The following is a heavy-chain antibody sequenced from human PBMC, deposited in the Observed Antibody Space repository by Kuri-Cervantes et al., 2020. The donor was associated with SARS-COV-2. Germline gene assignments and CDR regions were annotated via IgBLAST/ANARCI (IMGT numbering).Heavy chain of an antibody. CDR1: GFTFSSYW. V-gene: IGHV3-74*01. CDR3: VRDGDHWNFDY. D-gene: IGHD1-1*01. J-gene: IGHJ4*02. Sequence: GESLKISCAASGFTFSSYWMHWVRQAPGKGLVWVSRINPDGSYTNNADSVKGRFTLSRDNAKNMLFLQMNSLRAEDTVVYYCVRDGDHWNFDYWGQGTLVTVSS. CDR2: INPDGSYT.